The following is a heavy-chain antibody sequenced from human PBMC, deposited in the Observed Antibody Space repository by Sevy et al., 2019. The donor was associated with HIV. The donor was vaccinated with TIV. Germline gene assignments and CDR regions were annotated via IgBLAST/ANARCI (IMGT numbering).Heavy chain of an antibody. CDR1: GFTFSTYN. Sequence: GGSLRLSCAASGFTFSTYNMNWVRQAPGKGLEWVSSIWSSSSYIYYADSVKGRFTISRDNAKNSLYLQMNSLKVEDTAVYYCARDRAYGSFIDYWGQGTLVTVSS. V-gene: IGHV3-21*01. J-gene: IGHJ4*02. D-gene: IGHD3-10*01. CDR3: ARDRAYGSFIDY. CDR2: IWSSSSYI.